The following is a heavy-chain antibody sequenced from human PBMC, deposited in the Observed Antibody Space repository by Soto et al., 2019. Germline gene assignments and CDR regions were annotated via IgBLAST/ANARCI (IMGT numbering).Heavy chain of an antibody. Sequence: GGSLRLSCAASGFTFSSYGMHWVRQAPGKGLEWVAVISYDGSNKYYADSVKGRFTISRDNSKNTLYLQMNSLRAEDTAVYYCASRDGYNSEGGFDYWGQGTLVTVSS. CDR3: ASRDGYNSEGGFDY. CDR2: ISYDGSNK. V-gene: IGHV3-30*03. J-gene: IGHJ4*02. CDR1: GFTFSSYG. D-gene: IGHD5-12*01.